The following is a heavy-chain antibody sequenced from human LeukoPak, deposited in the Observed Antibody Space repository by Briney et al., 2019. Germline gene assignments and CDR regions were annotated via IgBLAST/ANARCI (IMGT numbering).Heavy chain of an antibody. Sequence: GGSLRLSCAASGFTFSSFSMNWVRQAPGKGLEWVSSITSSSNYIYYASSVRVRFTISRDNAKNSLYLQMNSLRAEDTAVYYCARDLRLWGQGTLVTVSS. J-gene: IGHJ4*02. CDR3: ARDLRL. CDR2: ITSSSNYI. V-gene: IGHV3-21*01. CDR1: GFTFSSFS.